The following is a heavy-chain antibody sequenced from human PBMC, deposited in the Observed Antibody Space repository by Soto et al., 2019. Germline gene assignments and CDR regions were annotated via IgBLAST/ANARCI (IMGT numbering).Heavy chain of an antibody. Sequence: QVQLVESGGGSVKPGGSLRLSCAASGFKFSDYYMTWIRQAPGKGLEWVAYISSSGTGIYYPDSVKGRFTISRDNAKNSLYLQMSSLKAEDTALYYCARAYSDAFDIWGQGTMVTVP. CDR3: ARAYSDAFDI. J-gene: IGHJ3*02. V-gene: IGHV3-11*01. CDR1: GFKFSDYY. CDR2: ISSSGTGI. D-gene: IGHD2-21*01.